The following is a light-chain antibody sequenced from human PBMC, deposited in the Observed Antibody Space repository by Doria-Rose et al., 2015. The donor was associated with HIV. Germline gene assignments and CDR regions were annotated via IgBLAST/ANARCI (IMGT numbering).Light chain of an antibody. CDR2: DGS. CDR1: QSFSSTY. CDR3: HQYGTSRT. J-gene: IGKJ1*01. V-gene: IGKV3-20*01. Sequence: TQSPSTLSLSPGERATLSCRASQSFSSTYLAWYQQKPGQAPSLLIYDGSTRATGIPDRFSASGSGTDFTLTINRLEPEDFALYYCHQYGTSRTFGQGTKVEI.